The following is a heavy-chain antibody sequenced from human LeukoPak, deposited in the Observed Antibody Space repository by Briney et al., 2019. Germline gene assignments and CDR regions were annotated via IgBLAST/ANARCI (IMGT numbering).Heavy chain of an antibody. CDR1: GGTFSSYA. CDR3: ASPGGSSGYESRLPEPSAFDY. Sequence: ASVKVSCKASGGTFSSYAISWVRQAPGQGLEWMGGIIPIFGTANYAQKFQGRVTITTDESTSTAYMELSSLRSEDTAVYYCASPGGSSGYESRLPEPSAFDYWGQGTLVTVSS. CDR2: IIPIFGTA. D-gene: IGHD3-22*01. J-gene: IGHJ4*02. V-gene: IGHV1-69*05.